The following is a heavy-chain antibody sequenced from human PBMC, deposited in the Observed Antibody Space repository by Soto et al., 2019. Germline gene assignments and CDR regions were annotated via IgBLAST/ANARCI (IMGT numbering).Heavy chain of an antibody. Sequence: SVKVSYKTSGGTFSSYAISWVRQAPGQGLERMGGIIPIFDTANYAQKFQGRVTITADESTSTAYMELSSLRSEDTAVYYCARHDCISTSCYYYYYYSMDVWGQGTTVTVS. CDR1: GGTFSSYA. V-gene: IGHV1-69*13. D-gene: IGHD2-2*01. J-gene: IGHJ6*02. CDR3: ARHDCISTSCYYYYYYSMDV. CDR2: IIPIFDTA.